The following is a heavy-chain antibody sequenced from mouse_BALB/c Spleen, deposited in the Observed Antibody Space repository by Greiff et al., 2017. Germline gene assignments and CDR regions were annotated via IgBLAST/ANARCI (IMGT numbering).Heavy chain of an antibody. CDR1: GFTFSSYA. Sequence: DVQLVESGGGLVKPGGSLKLSCAASGFTFSSYAMSWVRQTPEKRLEWVASISSGGSTYYPDSVKGRFTISRDNARNILYLQMSSLRSVDTAMYYCAKGDYRNLQGYLDYWGQGTTLTVSS. CDR2: ISSGGST. D-gene: IGHD2-5*01. V-gene: IGHV5-6-5*01. J-gene: IGHJ2*01. CDR3: AKGDYRNLQGYLDY.